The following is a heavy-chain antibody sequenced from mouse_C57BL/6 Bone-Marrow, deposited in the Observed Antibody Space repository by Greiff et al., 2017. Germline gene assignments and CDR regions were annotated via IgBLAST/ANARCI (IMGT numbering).Heavy chain of an antibody. Sequence: QVQLQQSGAELVRPGASVKLSCKASGYTFTDYYIHWVKQRPGQGLEWIARLYPGSGNTYYNEKFKGKATLTAEKSSSTAYMQLSSLTSEDSAVYFCARGYYAMDYWGQGTSVTVSS. CDR2: LYPGSGNT. J-gene: IGHJ4*01. CDR1: GYTFTDYY. V-gene: IGHV1-76*01. CDR3: ARGYYAMDY.